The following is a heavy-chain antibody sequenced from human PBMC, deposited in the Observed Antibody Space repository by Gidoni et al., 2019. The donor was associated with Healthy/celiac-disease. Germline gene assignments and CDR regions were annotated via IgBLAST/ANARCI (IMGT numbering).Heavy chain of an antibody. CDR3: ARDPEPKSGTTGTRDFDY. CDR2: ISSSSSYI. V-gene: IGHV3-21*01. Sequence: EVQLVESGGGLVKPGGSLRLSCAASGFTFSSYSMNWVRQAPGKGLEWVSSISSSSSYIYYADSVKGRFTISRDNAKNSLYLQMNSLRAEDTAVYYCARDPEPKSGTTGTRDFDYWGQGTLVTVSS. CDR1: GFTFSSYS. D-gene: IGHD1-1*01. J-gene: IGHJ4*02.